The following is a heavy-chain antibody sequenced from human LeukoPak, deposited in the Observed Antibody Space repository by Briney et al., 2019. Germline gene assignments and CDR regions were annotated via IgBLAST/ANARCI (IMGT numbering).Heavy chain of an antibody. CDR1: GGSFSGYY. Sequence: KPSETLSLTCAVYGGSFSGYYWSWIRQPPGKGLEWIGEINHSGSTNHNPSLKSRVTISVDTSKNQFSLKLSSVTAADTAVYYCARAMDVWGQGTTVTVSS. V-gene: IGHV4-34*01. J-gene: IGHJ6*02. CDR2: INHSGST. CDR3: ARAMDV.